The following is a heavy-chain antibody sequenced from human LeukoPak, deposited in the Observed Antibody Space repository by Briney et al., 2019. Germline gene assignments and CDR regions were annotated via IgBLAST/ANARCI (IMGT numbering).Heavy chain of an antibody. CDR2: IYYSGSP. J-gene: IGHJ4*02. D-gene: IGHD1-26*01. CDR3: AREKVGATAFDY. Sequence: KPSETLSLTCTVSGGSISSYYWSWIRPPPGKGLEWIGYIYYSGSPNSNPSLKSRVTISVDTSKNQFSLKLSSVTAADTAVYYCAREKVGATAFDYWGQGTLVTVSS. CDR1: GGSISSYY. V-gene: IGHV4-59*01.